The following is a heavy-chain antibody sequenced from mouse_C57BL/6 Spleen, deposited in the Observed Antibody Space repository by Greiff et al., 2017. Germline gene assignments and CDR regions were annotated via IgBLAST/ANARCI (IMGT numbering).Heavy chain of an antibody. J-gene: IGHJ3*01. D-gene: IGHD1-1*01. CDR1: GYTFTDYE. CDR3: TRPYYYGSSYGFAY. Sequence: QVQLKQSGAELVRPGASVTLSCKASGYTFTDYEMHWVKQTPVHGLEWIGAIGPETGGTAYNQKFKGKAILTADKSSSTAYMELLSLTSDDSAVYYCTRPYYYGSSYGFAYWGQGTLVTVSA. CDR2: IGPETGGT. V-gene: IGHV1-15*01.